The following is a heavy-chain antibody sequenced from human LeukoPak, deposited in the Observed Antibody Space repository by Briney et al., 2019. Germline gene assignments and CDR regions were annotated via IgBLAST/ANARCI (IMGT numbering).Heavy chain of an antibody. D-gene: IGHD1-14*01. J-gene: IGHJ4*02. CDR2: MTSGGSTI. CDR3: SRDFNGRNDF. Sequence: GGSLRLSCAASGFTFSSYEMNWVRQAPGKGLEWVAYMTSGGSTIYYADSVKGRFTISRDNAKNTLSLEMNSLGDEDTAVYYCSRDFNGRNDFWGQGTLVTVSS. CDR1: GFTFSSYE. V-gene: IGHV3-48*03.